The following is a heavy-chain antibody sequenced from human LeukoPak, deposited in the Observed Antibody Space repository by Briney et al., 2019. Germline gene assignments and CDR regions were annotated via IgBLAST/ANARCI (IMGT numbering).Heavy chain of an antibody. CDR1: GFSFSSYE. J-gene: IGHJ6*02. CDR2: ISSSGSIM. V-gene: IGHV3-48*03. Sequence: GRSLRRSCAASGFSFSSYEMNWVRQAPGKGLEWVSYISSSGSIMYSADSVKGRFTISRDNAKNSLYLQMNSLRAEDTAVYYCARDRMPSRYIGLDVWGQGTTVTVSS. CDR3: ARDRMPSRYIGLDV. D-gene: IGHD1-14*01.